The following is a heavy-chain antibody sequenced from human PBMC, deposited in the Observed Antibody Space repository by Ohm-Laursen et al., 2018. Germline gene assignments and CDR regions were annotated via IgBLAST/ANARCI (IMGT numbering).Heavy chain of an antibody. CDR3: ARGGFYDSSGTYAGMDV. J-gene: IGHJ6*02. CDR2: MNPNSGNT. CDR1: GYTFTGYH. D-gene: IGHD3-22*01. Sequence: SVKVSCKASGYTFTGYHVHWVRQAPGQGLEWMGWMNPNSGNTGYAQKFQGRVTMTRNTSISTAYMELSSLRSEDTAVYYCARGGFYDSSGTYAGMDVWGQGTTVTVSS. V-gene: IGHV1-8*02.